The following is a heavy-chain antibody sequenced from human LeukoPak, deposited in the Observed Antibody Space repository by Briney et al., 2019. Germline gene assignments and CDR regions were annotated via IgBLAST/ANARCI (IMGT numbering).Heavy chain of an antibody. V-gene: IGHV3-48*03. D-gene: IGHD4-17*01. CDR3: AKDKSGDYLFDY. J-gene: IGHJ4*02. Sequence: GGSLRLSCAASGFTFSIYAMNWVRQAPGKGLEWVAYISGDGETIYYAGSVKGRFTVSRDNAKKSLFLQMNSLRAEDTALYYCAKDKSGDYLFDYWGQGTLVTVSS. CDR1: GFTFSIYA. CDR2: ISGDGETI.